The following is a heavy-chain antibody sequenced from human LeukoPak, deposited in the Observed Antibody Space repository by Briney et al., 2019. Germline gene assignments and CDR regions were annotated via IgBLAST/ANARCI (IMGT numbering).Heavy chain of an antibody. V-gene: IGHV4-61*02. CDR1: GGSISSGSYY. Sequence: SQTLSLTCTVSGGSISSGSYYWSWIRQPAGKGLEWIGRIYTSGSTNYNPSLKSRVTISVDTSKNQFSLKLSSVTAADTAVYYCARAPYGSATNNYYMDVWGKGTTVTVSS. CDR3: ARAPYGSATNNYYMDV. J-gene: IGHJ6*03. CDR2: IYTSGST. D-gene: IGHD3-10*01.